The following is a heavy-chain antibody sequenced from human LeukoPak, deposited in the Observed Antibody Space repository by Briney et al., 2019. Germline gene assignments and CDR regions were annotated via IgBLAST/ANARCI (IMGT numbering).Heavy chain of an antibody. J-gene: IGHJ4*02. D-gene: IGHD3-10*01. CDR1: GYTFTSYA. Sequence: GASVTVSFKASGYTFTSYAMHWVRQAPGQRLEWMGWINAGNGNTKYSQKFQGRVTITRDTSASTAYMELSSLRSEDTAVYYCARGYYGSGYVDYWGQGTLVTVSS. CDR2: INAGNGNT. CDR3: ARGYYGSGYVDY. V-gene: IGHV1-3*01.